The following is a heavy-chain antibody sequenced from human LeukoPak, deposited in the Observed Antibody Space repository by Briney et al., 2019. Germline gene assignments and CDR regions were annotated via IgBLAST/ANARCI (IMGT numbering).Heavy chain of an antibody. CDR1: GFTFSSYA. CDR3: ARGGYDSGGYYFHS. J-gene: IGHJ4*02. D-gene: IGHD3-22*01. V-gene: IGHV3-30-3*01. CDR2: ISYDGSNK. Sequence: GGSLRLSCAASGFTFSSYAMHWVRQAPGKGLEWVAVISYDGSNKYYADSVKGRFTISRDNSKNTLYLQMNSLRAEDTAVSYWARGGYDSGGYYFHSWGKGPLATVSP.